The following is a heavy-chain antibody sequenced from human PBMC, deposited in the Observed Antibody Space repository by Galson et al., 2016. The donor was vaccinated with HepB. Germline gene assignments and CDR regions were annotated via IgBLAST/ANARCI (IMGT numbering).Heavy chain of an antibody. CDR1: GYSFTDYH. CDR3: ARPINRVGAGY. D-gene: IGHD4/OR15-4a*01. CDR2: IDPNGGGT. Sequence: SVKVSCKASGYSFTDYHVYWVRQAPGQGLEWMGWIDPNGGGTIYAQKFLGRVTMTRDTSTSTAYMELSRLTSDDTAVYYCARPINRVGAGYWGQGTLVTVSS. J-gene: IGHJ4*02. V-gene: IGHV1-2*02.